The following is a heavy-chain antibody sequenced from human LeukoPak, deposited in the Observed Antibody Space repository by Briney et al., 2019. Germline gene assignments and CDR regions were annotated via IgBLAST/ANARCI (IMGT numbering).Heavy chain of an antibody. D-gene: IGHD2-21*01. CDR2: ISSSRKYI. CDR3: AREGIAVSGSDL. J-gene: IGHJ4*02. Sequence: GESLRLSCAASGFSLGTYSMNWVRRPPGKGLDWVSSISSSRKYIFYADSVRGRFTISRDNAKNSLFLQMNSLRAEDTAVYFCAREGIAVSGSDLWGQGTLVTVSS. CDR1: GFSLGTYS. V-gene: IGHV3-21*01.